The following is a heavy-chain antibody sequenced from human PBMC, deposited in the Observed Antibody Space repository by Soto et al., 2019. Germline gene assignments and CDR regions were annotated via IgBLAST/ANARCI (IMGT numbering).Heavy chain of an antibody. D-gene: IGHD6-6*01. CDR3: ARRHISSAKNWLDP. Sequence: QVQLVQSGAEVKKPGASVKVSCKGSGYTFTSYHINWVRQATGQGLEWMGWMNPNSGNTGYAQTLQGRVTMTWDTSISTAYMELSSLRFEDTAMYYCARRHISSAKNWLDPWGQGTLVTVSS. CDR2: MNPNSGNT. V-gene: IGHV1-8*01. J-gene: IGHJ5*02. CDR1: GYTFTSYH.